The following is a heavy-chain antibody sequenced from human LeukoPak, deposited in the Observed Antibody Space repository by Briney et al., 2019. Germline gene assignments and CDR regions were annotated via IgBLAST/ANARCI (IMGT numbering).Heavy chain of an antibody. V-gene: IGHV1-2*02. CDR3: SSGVNSYDSGSDYTGLEPDY. Sequence: GASVQVSCKASGYTLTDYYMHWVRQAPGQGLEGVGWINPNSGGTNYAQKFQGRVTMTRDNSHSTVYMEVNNLRCNDTAVYYFSSGVNSYDSGSDYTGLEPDYWGQGTLVTVSS. CDR2: INPNSGGT. D-gene: IGHD3-10*01. J-gene: IGHJ4*02. CDR1: GYTLTDYY.